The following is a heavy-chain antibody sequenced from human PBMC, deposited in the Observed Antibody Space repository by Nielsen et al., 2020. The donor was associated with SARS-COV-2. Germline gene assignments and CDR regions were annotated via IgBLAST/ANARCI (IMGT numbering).Heavy chain of an antibody. CDR3: ARVAYYYDSRAYYPLDY. Sequence: SETLSLTCTVSGGSIRDYYWTWIRQPPGKGLEWIGYIYYSGSTNYNPSLKRRVTISEDTSKNQFSLKLSSVTAADTAVYYCARVAYYYDSRAYYPLDYWGQRILVTVSS. CDR2: IYYSGST. CDR1: GGSIRDYY. V-gene: IGHV4-59*01. J-gene: IGHJ4*02. D-gene: IGHD3-22*01.